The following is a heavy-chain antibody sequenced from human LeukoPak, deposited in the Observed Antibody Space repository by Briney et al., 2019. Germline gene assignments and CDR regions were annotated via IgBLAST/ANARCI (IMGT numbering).Heavy chain of an antibody. CDR3: ARGYSGSKALLLSYFDY. D-gene: IGHD1-26*01. J-gene: IGHJ4*02. V-gene: IGHV4-4*07. CDR1: GGSISSYY. CDR2: IYTSGST. Sequence: RSETLSLTCTVSGGSISSYYWSWIRQPAGKGLEWIGRIYTSGSTNYNPSLKSRVTMSVDTSKNQFSLKLSSVTAADTAVYYCARGYSGSKALLLSYFDYWGQGTLVTVSS.